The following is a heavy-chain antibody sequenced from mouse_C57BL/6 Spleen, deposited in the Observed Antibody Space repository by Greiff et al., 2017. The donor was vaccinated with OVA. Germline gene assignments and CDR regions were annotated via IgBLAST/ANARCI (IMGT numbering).Heavy chain of an antibody. J-gene: IGHJ3*01. CDR1: GYSITSGYY. CDR2: ISYDGSN. V-gene: IGHV3-6*01. CDR3: ARRDYEGFAY. D-gene: IGHD2-3*01. Sequence: EVHLVESGPGLVKPSQSLSLTCSVTGYSITSGYYWNWIRQFPGNKLEWMGYISYDGSNNYNQSLKNRISITRDTSKNQFFLKLNSVTTEDTATYYCARRDYEGFAYWGQGTLVTVSA.